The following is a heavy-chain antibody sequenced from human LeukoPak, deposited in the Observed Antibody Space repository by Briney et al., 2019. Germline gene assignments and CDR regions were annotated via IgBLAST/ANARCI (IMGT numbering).Heavy chain of an antibody. D-gene: IGHD3-10*01. CDR2: INLNSGGT. J-gene: IGHJ4*02. CDR1: GYTFTGYY. V-gene: IGHV1-2*02. CDR3: ARGPSRGVYYFDY. Sequence: ASVKVSCKASGYTFTGYYMHWVRQAPGQGLEWMGWINLNSGGTNYAQKFQGRVTMTRDTSISKAYMELRKLRSDDTAVYYCARGPSRGVYYFDYWGQGTLVTVSS.